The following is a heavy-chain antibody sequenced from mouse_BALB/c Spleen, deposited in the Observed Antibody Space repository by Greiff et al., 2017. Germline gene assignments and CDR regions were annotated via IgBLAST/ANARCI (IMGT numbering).Heavy chain of an antibody. CDR2: ISSGGST. CDR1: GFTFSSYA. Sequence: EVNVVESGGGLVKPGGSLKLSCAASGFTFSSYAMSWVRQTPEKRLEWVASISSGGSTYYPDSVKGRFTISRDNARNILYLQMSSLRSEDTAMYYCARGRDYDYDDAMDYWGQGTSVTVSS. CDR3: ARGRDYDYDDAMDY. J-gene: IGHJ4*01. V-gene: IGHV5-6-5*01. D-gene: IGHD2-4*01.